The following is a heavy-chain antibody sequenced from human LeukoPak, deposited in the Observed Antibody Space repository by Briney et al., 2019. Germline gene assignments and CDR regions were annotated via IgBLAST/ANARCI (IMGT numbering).Heavy chain of an antibody. CDR2: ISGSGGST. D-gene: IGHD3-9*01. CDR3: AKAETYYDILTGFPSNYYYYMDV. V-gene: IGHV3-23*01. Sequence: GGSLRLSCAASGFTFRRYGMSWVRQAPGKGLEWVSAISGSGGSTYYADSVKGRFTISRDNSKNTLYLQMNSLRAEDTAVYYCAKAETYYDILTGFPSNYYYYMDVWGKGTTVTISS. CDR1: GFTFRRYG. J-gene: IGHJ6*03.